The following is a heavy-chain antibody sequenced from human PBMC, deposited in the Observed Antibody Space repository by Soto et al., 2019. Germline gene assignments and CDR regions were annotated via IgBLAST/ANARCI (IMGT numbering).Heavy chain of an antibody. V-gene: IGHV5-51*01. D-gene: IGHD4-17*01. CDR2: IYPDDSDT. J-gene: IGHJ6*02. CDR1: GYSFPSYW. CDR3: AKTTAYYYYGLDV. Sequence: PGESLKISCKGSGYSFPSYWIGWVRQMPGKGLEWMGIIYPDDSDTRYSPSFQGQVTISADKSISTAYLQWSSLTASDTAMYYCAKTTAYYYYGLDVWGQGTSVTVSS.